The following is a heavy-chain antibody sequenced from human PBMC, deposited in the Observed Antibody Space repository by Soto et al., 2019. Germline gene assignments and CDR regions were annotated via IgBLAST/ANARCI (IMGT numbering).Heavy chain of an antibody. D-gene: IGHD6-6*01. CDR3: ASDEEWYSSSLPPSF. J-gene: IGHJ4*01. V-gene: IGHV1-18*01. Sequence: ASVNLYCKASGYTFTSVGVSWVRQAPGQGIGWMGWISAYNGNTNYAQKSQGRVTMTTDTSTRTAYMELRSLRSDDTAVYYCASDEEWYSSSLPPSFCGQRTQVTVSA. CDR2: ISAYNGNT. CDR1: GYTFTSVG.